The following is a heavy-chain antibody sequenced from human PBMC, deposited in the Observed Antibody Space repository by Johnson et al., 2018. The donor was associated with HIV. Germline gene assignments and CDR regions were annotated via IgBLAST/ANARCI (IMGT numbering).Heavy chain of an antibody. CDR3: ARPSSGWYFDAFDI. J-gene: IGHJ3*02. D-gene: IGHD6-19*01. V-gene: IGHV3-30*02. CDR2: IRYDGSNK. CDR1: GFTFSSYG. Sequence: VQLVESGGGVVQPGGSLRLSCAASGFTFSSYGMHWVRQAPGKGLEWVAFIRYDGSNKYYADSVKGRFTISRDNSKNTLYLQMNSLRAEDTAVYYCARPSSGWYFDAFDIWGQGTMVTVSS.